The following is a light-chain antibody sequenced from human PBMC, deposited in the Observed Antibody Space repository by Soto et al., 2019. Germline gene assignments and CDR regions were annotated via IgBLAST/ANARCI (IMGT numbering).Light chain of an antibody. CDR3: QQFSSYPLT. CDR1: QSVSGN. Sequence: EIVMTQSPATLSVSPGERVTLSCTARQSVSGNLAWYQQKPGQAPRLLIYDASSRATGIPDRFSGGGSGTDFTLTISRLEPEDFAVYYCQQFSSYPLTFGGGTKVDIK. CDR2: DAS. V-gene: IGKV3-20*01. J-gene: IGKJ4*01.